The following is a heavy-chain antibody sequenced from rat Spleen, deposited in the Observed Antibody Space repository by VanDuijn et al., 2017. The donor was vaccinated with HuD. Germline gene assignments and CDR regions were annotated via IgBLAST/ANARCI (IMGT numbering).Heavy chain of an antibody. J-gene: IGHJ1*01. CDR2: ISNAGGST. CDR3: TREEAIMPYWYFDF. CDR1: GFSFNNYW. Sequence: EVQLVETGGGLVQPGRSLKLSCVDSGFSFNNYWMTWIRQAPGKGLDWVASISNAGGSTYYRDSVKGRFTVSRDNTIGSLYLQMDSLRSEDTSTYYCTREEAIMPYWYFDFWGPGSMVTVSS. V-gene: IGHV5-31*01. D-gene: IGHD1-5*01.